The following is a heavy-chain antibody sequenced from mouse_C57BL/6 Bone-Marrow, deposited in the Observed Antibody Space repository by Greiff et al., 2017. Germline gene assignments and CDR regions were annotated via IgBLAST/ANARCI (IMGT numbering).Heavy chain of an antibody. CDR3: TGIGCY. J-gene: IGHJ3*01. CDR2: IRLKSDNYAT. Sequence: EVQLQQSGGGLVQPGGSMKLSCVASGFTFSNYWMNWVRQSPEKGLEWVAQIRLKSDNYATNYAEYVKGRFTISRDDSKSSFYLQMNNLRAEDTGIYYCTGIGCYWGQGTLVTVSA. CDR1: GFTFSNYW. V-gene: IGHV6-3*01.